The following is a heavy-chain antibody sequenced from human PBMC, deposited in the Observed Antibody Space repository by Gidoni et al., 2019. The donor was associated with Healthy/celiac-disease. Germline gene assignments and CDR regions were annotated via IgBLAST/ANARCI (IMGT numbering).Heavy chain of an antibody. CDR3: AKDNGHFDY. CDR2: ISYDGSNK. Sequence: QVQLVASGGGVVQPGRSLRLSCAASGFTFSSYGMHWVRQAPGKGLEWVAVISYDGSNKYYADSVKGRFTISRDNSKNTLYLQMNSLRAEDTAVYYCAKDNGHFDYWGQGTLVTVSS. CDR1: GFTFSSYG. V-gene: IGHV3-30*18. J-gene: IGHJ4*02.